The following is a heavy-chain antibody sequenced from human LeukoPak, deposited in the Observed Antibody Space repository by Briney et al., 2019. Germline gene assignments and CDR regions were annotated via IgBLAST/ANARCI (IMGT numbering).Heavy chain of an antibody. Sequence: GGSLRLSCAASGFTFSDYYMSWIRQAPGKGLEWVSYISSSGRTIYYADSVKGRFTISRDNAKNSLYLQMNSLRAEDTAVYYCARDRYYDSSGYGYFDYWGQGTLVTVSS. J-gene: IGHJ4*02. D-gene: IGHD3-22*01. CDR2: ISSSGRTI. CDR1: GFTFSDYY. CDR3: ARDRYYDSSGYGYFDY. V-gene: IGHV3-11*04.